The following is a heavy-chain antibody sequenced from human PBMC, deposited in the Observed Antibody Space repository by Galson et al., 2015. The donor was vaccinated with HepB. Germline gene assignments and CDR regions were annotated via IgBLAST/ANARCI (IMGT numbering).Heavy chain of an antibody. V-gene: IGHV1-58*02. CDR2: IVVGSGNT. D-gene: IGHD2-2*01. CDR1: GFTFTSSA. J-gene: IGHJ3*02. CDR3: AALDPLGYCSSTSCPGDAFDI. Sequence: SVKVSCKASGFTFTSSAMQWVRQARGQRLEWIGWIVVGSGNTNYAQKFQERVAITRDMSTSTAYMELSSLRSEDTAVYYCAALDPLGYCSSTSCPGDAFDIWGQGTMVTVSS.